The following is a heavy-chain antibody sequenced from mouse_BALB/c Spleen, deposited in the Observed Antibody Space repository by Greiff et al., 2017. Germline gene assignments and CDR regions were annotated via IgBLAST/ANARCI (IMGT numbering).Heavy chain of an antibody. Sequence: QVQLQQSGAELVRPGTSVKVSCKASGYAFTNYLIEWVKQRPGQVLEWIGVINPGSGGTNYNEKFKGKATLTADKSSSTAYMQLSSLTSDDSAVYFCARSDYYGRRHYFDYWGQGTTLTVSS. CDR2: INPGSGGT. D-gene: IGHD1-1*01. CDR3: ARSDYYGRRHYFDY. CDR1: GYAFTNYL. J-gene: IGHJ2*01. V-gene: IGHV1-54*01.